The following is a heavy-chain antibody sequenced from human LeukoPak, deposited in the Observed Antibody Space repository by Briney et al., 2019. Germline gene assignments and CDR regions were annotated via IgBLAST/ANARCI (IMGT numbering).Heavy chain of an antibody. CDR3: AGGTPYYFDY. D-gene: IGHD1-14*01. V-gene: IGHV3-30*03. J-gene: IGHJ4*02. Sequence: GGSLRLSCAASGFTFSSYGMHWVRQAPGKGLEWVAVISYDGSNEYYADSVKGRFTISRDNSKNTLYLQMSSLRAEDTAVYYCAGGTPYYFDYWGQGTLVTVSS. CDR2: ISYDGSNE. CDR1: GFTFSSYG.